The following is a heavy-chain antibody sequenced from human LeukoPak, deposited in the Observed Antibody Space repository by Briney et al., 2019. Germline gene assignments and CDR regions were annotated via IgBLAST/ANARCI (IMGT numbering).Heavy chain of an antibody. CDR2: INHSGST. CDR3: AREGKGYCSGGSCYRPTVNWFDP. D-gene: IGHD2-15*01. J-gene: IGHJ5*02. Sequence: SETLSLTCAVYGGSFSGHYWSWIRQPPGKGLEWIGEINHSGSTNYNPSLKSRVTISVDTSKNQFSLKLSSVTAADTAVYYCAREGKGYCSGGSCYRPTVNWFDPWGQGTLVTVSS. V-gene: IGHV4-34*01. CDR1: GGSFSGHY.